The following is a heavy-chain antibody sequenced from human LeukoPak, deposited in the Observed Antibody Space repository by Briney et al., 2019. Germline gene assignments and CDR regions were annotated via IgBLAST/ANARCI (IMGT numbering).Heavy chain of an antibody. J-gene: IGHJ4*02. CDR2: IYYSGST. CDR1: GGSISSYY. Sequence: SETLSLTCTVSGGSISSYYWSWIRQPPGKGLEWIGSIYYSGSTNYNPSLQSRVTISVDTSKNHFSLKLSSVTAADTAVYYCARVFCSGTSCQDFDYWGQGTLVTVSS. CDR3: ARVFCSGTSCQDFDY. D-gene: IGHD2-15*01. V-gene: IGHV4-59*01.